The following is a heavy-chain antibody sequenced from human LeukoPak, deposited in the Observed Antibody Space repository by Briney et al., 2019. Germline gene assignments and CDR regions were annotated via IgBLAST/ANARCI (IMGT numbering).Heavy chain of an antibody. CDR3: ASLLWFGEFHDY. CDR1: GGSISSSSYY. D-gene: IGHD3-10*01. J-gene: IGHJ4*02. Sequence: SETLSLTCTVSGGSISSSSYYWGWIRQPPGKRLEWIGSIYYSGSTYYNPSLKSRVTISVDTSKNQFSLKLSSVTAADTAVYYCASLLWFGEFHDYWGQGTLVTVSS. V-gene: IGHV4-39*01. CDR2: IYYSGST.